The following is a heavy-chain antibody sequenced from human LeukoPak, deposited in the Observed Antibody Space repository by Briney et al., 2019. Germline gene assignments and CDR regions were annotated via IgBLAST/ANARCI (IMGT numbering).Heavy chain of an antibody. V-gene: IGHV4-59*11. CDR1: GGSISGHY. J-gene: IGHJ4*02. CDR2: SHDSGST. CDR3: ARGGWYEDY. Sequence: SETLSLTCTVSGGSISGHYWSWIRQPPGKGLEWIGYSHDSGSTNYNASLTSRVTLSVDTSKNQFSLKLTSVTAADTAVYYCARGGWYEDYWGQGTLVTVSS. D-gene: IGHD6-19*01.